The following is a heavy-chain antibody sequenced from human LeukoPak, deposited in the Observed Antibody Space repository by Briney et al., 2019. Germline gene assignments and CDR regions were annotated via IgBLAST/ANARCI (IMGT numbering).Heavy chain of an antibody. CDR2: ISGSGGST. Sequence: GGSLRLSCAASGFTFSNYAMTWVRQAPGKGLEWVSDISGSGGSTYYADSVKGRFTISRDNSKNTLYLQMNSLRAEDTAVYYCAKVGSVLITFGGGEDYFDYWGQGTLVTVSS. D-gene: IGHD3-16*01. CDR1: GFTFSNYA. V-gene: IGHV3-23*01. J-gene: IGHJ4*02. CDR3: AKVGSVLITFGGGEDYFDY.